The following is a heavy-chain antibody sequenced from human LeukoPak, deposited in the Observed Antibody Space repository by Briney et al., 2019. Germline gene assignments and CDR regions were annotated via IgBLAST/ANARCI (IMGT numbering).Heavy chain of an antibody. CDR2: TCFRSKWYY. CDR3: ARDPVGGSTIFDS. D-gene: IGHD1-26*01. CDR1: GDSFSSDSAA. V-gene: IGHV6-1*01. J-gene: IGHJ4*02. Sequence: SQTLSLTCAISGDSFSSDSAAWNWIRQSPSRGLEWLARTCFRSKWYYDYTLAVKGRITINPDTSKNQFSLQLNSVTPEDTAVYFCARDPVGGSTIFDSWGQGTLVTVSS.